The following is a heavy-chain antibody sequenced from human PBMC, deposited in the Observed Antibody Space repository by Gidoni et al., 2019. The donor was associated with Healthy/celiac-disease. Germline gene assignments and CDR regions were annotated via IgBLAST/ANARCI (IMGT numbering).Heavy chain of an antibody. D-gene: IGHD2-21*02. CDR2: ISSSSSYI. V-gene: IGHV3-21*01. Sequence: EVQLVESGGGLVKPGGSLRLSCAASGFTFSSYSMNLVRQAPGKGLKWVPSISSSSSYIYYADSVKGRFIISRDNAKNSLYLQMNSMRAEDTAVYYCARDGNGAYCGGDCYSPMDWFDPWGQGTLVTVSS. J-gene: IGHJ5*02. CDR1: GFTFSSYS. CDR3: ARDGNGAYCGGDCYSPMDWFDP.